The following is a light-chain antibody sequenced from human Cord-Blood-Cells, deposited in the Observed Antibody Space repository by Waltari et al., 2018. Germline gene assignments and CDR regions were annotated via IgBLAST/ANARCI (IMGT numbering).Light chain of an antibody. CDR1: QSVSSSY. J-gene: IGKJ2*03. CDR3: QQYGSSPYS. Sequence: EIVLTQSTGTLSLSPGERATISCRASQSVSSSYLAWYQQKPGQPPRLLIYGASSRATGIPDRFSGSGSGTDFTLTISRLEPEDFAVYYCQQYGSSPYSFGQGTKLEIK. V-gene: IGKV3-20*01. CDR2: GAS.